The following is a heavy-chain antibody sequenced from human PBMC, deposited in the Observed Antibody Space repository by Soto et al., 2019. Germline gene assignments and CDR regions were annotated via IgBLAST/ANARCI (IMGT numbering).Heavy chain of an antibody. D-gene: IGHD6-13*01. J-gene: IGHJ6*02. CDR2: IVVGSGNT. Sequence: SVKVSCKASGFTFTSSAMQWVRQARGQRLEWIGWIVVGSGNTNYAQKFQERVTITRDMSTSTAYMELSSLRSEDTAVYYCAAERRGSSRDYYGMDVWGQGTTVTVSS. CDR3: AAERRGSSRDYYGMDV. CDR1: GFTFTSSA. V-gene: IGHV1-58*02.